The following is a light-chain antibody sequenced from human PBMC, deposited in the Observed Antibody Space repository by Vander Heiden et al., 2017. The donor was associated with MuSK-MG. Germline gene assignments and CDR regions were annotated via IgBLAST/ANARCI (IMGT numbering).Light chain of an antibody. Sequence: EIVLTQSPGTLSLSPGERATLSCRASHFVTSNSLAWYQQKPGQAPRLLIYGSSNRAAGIPDRFSGSGSGTDFTLTISRLEPEDVAVYCCQQYGGSPPTFGQGTKVEIK. V-gene: IGKV3-20*01. J-gene: IGKJ1*01. CDR1: HFVTSNS. CDR3: QQYGGSPPT. CDR2: GSS.